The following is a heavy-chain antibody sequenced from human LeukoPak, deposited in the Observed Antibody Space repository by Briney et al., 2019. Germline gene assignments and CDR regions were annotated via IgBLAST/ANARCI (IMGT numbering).Heavy chain of an antibody. CDR2: IYSGDNA. D-gene: IGHD4/OR15-4a*01. V-gene: IGHV3-53*01. Sequence: PGGSLRLSCAASGFSVGTKYMAWVRQAPGKGLEWVSVIYSGDNAYYADSVKGRFTISRDNSKNMVYLQMNSLRADDTAVYYCAKTAVVITFRFDDWGQGALVTVSS. J-gene: IGHJ4*02. CDR3: AKTAVVITFRFDD. CDR1: GFSVGTKY.